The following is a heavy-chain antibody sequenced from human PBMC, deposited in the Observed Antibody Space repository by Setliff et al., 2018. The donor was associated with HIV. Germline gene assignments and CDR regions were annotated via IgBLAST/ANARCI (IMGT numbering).Heavy chain of an antibody. J-gene: IGHJ6*02. V-gene: IGHV1-2*02. CDR2: IKLSSGGT. Sequence: ASVKVSCKAPGNSFNGDFLNWVRQAPGQGLEWMGNIKLSSGGTKFAQKFLGRVTMTRDTSTSTAYMELSGLTSDDSAVYYCARYLVVVPVAVGGLDVWGQGTTVTVSS. CDR1: GNSFNGDF. D-gene: IGHD2-2*01. CDR3: ARYLVVVPVAVGGLDV.